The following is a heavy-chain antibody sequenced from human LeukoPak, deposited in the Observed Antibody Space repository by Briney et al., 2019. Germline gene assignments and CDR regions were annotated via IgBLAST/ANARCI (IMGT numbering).Heavy chain of an antibody. V-gene: IGHV4-4*02. CDR3: ARYDSGSYPYYYYGMGV. Sequence: SWTLSLTCAVSGGSISSSNWWSWVRQPPGKGLEWVGEIYHSESTNYNPSLKSRVTISVDKSKNQFSLKLSSVTAADTAVYYCARYDSGSYPYYYYGMGVWGQGTTVTVSS. J-gene: IGHJ6*02. D-gene: IGHD3-10*01. CDR1: GGSISSSNW. CDR2: IYHSEST.